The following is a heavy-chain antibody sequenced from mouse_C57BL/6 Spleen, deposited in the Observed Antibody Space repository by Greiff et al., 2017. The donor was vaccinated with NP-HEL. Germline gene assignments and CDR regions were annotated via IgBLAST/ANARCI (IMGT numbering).Heavy chain of an antibody. J-gene: IGHJ3*01. D-gene: IGHD1-1*01. CDR3: AVYGSSPAWFAY. CDR2: IYPGSGST. V-gene: IGHV1-55*01. CDR1: GYTFTSYW. Sequence: LQESGAELVKPGASVKMSCKASGYTFTSYWITWVKQRPGQGLEWIGDIYPGSGSTNYNEKFKSKATLTVDTSSSTAYMQLSSLTSEDSAVYYCAVYGSSPAWFAYWGQGTLVTVSA.